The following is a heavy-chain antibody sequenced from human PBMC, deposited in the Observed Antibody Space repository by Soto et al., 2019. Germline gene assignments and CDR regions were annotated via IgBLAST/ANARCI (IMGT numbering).Heavy chain of an antibody. Sequence: AQLVESGGGVVQPGTSLRLSCTTSGFTFSNHAMHWVRQGPGKGLEWVAQIWYDGSNKYDADSVKGRFTISRDNSRNMVYVQTNSLRVEDTAVYYCARDGQQLAPYALDVWGQGTSVTVSS. CDR2: IWYDGSNK. CDR3: ARDGQQLAPYALDV. CDR1: GFTFSNHA. D-gene: IGHD6-13*01. V-gene: IGHV3-33*01. J-gene: IGHJ6*02.